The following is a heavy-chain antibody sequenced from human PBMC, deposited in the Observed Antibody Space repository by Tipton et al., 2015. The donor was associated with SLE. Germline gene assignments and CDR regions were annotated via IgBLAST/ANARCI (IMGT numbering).Heavy chain of an antibody. J-gene: IGHJ6*02. CDR1: EFTFSGYA. V-gene: IGHV3-30*04. Sequence: QLVQSGAEVKKPGESLRLSCAASEFTFSGYAMHWVRQAPGKGLEWVAVISTDGSNKYYADSVKGRFTISRDNSKNTLYLQMNSLRAEDTAVYYCARELTPYYGMDVWGQGTTVTVSS. CDR3: ARELTPYYGMDV. CDR2: ISTDGSNK.